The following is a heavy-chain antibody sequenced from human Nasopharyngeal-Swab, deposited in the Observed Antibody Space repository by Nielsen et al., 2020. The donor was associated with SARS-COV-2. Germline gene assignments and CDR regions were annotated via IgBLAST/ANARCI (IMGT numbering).Heavy chain of an antibody. D-gene: IGHD4-23*01. CDR1: GFTISSYD. Sequence: GESMKISCAASGFTISSYDMHWVRQATGKGLEWVSAIGTAGDTYYPGSVKGRFTISRENAKNSLYLQMNSLRAGDTAVYYCARDRQHYGGNFVRSGGMDVWGQGTTVTVSS. V-gene: IGHV3-13*01. CDR3: ARDRQHYGGNFVRSGGMDV. J-gene: IGHJ6*02. CDR2: IGTAGDT.